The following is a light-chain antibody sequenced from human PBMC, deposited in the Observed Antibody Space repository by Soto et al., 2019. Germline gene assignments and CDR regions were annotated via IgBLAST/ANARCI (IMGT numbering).Light chain of an antibody. Sequence: SVVAVSLSKGGRATLSCRASQSVSSSYLAWYQQKPGQAPRLLIYGASSRATGIPDRFSGSASGTDFTLTISILEAEDVVVYCCQQYASPPCTFGQGTKVDI. V-gene: IGKV3-20*01. J-gene: IGKJ1*01. CDR1: QSVSSSY. CDR2: GAS. CDR3: QQYASPPCT.